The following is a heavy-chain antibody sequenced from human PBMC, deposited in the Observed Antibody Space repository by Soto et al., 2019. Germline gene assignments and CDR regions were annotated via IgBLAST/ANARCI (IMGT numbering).Heavy chain of an antibody. D-gene: IGHD5-12*01. CDR2: IDPSDSYT. CDR3: ARPGRDGYNFFNY. Sequence: PGESLKISCKGSGYSFTSYWISWVRQMPGKGLEWMGRIDPSDSYTNYSPSFQGHVTISADKSISTAYLQWSSLKAPDTAMYYCARPGRDGYNFFNYWGQGTLVTVSS. CDR1: GYSFTSYW. J-gene: IGHJ4*02. V-gene: IGHV5-10-1*01.